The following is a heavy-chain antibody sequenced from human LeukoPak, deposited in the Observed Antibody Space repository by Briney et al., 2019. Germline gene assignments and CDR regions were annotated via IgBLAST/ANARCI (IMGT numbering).Heavy chain of an antibody. J-gene: IGHJ4*02. CDR3: AKAYGSGSLDY. D-gene: IGHD3-10*01. CDR1: GFTFSSYG. Sequence: GGSLRLSCAASGFTFSSYGTHWVRQAPGKGLEWVAFIRYDGSNKYYADSVKGRFTISRDNSKNTLYLQMNSLRAEDTAVYYCAKAYGSGSLDYWGQGTLVTVSS. CDR2: IRYDGSNK. V-gene: IGHV3-30*02.